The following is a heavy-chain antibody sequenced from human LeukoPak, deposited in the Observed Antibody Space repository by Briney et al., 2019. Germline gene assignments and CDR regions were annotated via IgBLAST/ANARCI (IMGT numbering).Heavy chain of an antibody. Sequence: ASVTVSCKASGYTFTSYGISWVRQAPGQGLEWMGWISAYNGNTNYAQKLQGRVTMTTDTSTSTAYMELRSLRSDDTAVYYCARDVWLRYYDSSGTIPYFDYWGQGTLVTVSS. V-gene: IGHV1-18*01. CDR1: GYTFTSYG. CDR3: ARDVWLRYYDSSGTIPYFDY. CDR2: ISAYNGNT. D-gene: IGHD3-22*01. J-gene: IGHJ4*02.